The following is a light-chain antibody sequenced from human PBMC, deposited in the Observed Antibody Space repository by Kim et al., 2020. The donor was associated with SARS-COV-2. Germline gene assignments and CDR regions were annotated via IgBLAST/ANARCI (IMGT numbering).Light chain of an antibody. J-gene: IGKJ4*01. CDR3: QQYNNWPLT. V-gene: IGKV3-15*01. CDR2: GAS. CDR1: QSVSSN. Sequence: VSPGERATLSCRASQSVSSNLAWYQQKPGQTPRLLIYGASTRATGIPASFSGSGSGTEFTLTISSLQSEDFAVYYCQQYNNWPLTFGGGTKVEIK.